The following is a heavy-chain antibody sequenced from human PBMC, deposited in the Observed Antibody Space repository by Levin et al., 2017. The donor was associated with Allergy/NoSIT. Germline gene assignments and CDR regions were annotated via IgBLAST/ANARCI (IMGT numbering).Heavy chain of an antibody. J-gene: IGHJ4*02. CDR2: ISYDGSNK. CDR1: GFTFSSYG. D-gene: IGHD1-14*01. V-gene: IGHV3-30*18. Sequence: GGSLRLSCAASGFTFSSYGMHWVRQAPGKGLEWVAVISYDGSNKYYADSVKGRFTISRDNSKNTLYLQMNSLRAEDTAVYYCAKEDCYPAAATGTVCRGYYFDYWGQGTLVTVSS. CDR3: AKEDCYPAAATGTVCRGYYFDY.